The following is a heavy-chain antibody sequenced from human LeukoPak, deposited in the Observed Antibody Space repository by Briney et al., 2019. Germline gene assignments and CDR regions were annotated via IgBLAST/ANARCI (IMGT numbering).Heavy chain of an antibody. D-gene: IGHD3-3*01. V-gene: IGHV4-59*01. CDR3: ARGVLVYDLNWYFDL. CDR1: GGSISSYY. CDR2: IYYSGST. Sequence: SETLSLTCTVSGGSISSYYWSWIRQPPGKGLEWIGYIYYSGSTNYNPSLKSRVTILVDTSKNQFSLKLSSVTAADTAVYYCARGVLVYDLNWYFDLWGRGTLVTVSS. J-gene: IGHJ2*01.